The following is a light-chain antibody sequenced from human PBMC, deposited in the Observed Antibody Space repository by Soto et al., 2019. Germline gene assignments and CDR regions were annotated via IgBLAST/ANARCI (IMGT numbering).Light chain of an antibody. CDR2: GAS. J-gene: IGKJ3*01. CDR3: QQYGSSPFT. CDR1: QSVSSGY. Sequence: EIVLTQSPGTLSLSPGERATLSCRASQSVSSGYLAWYRKKPGQAPRVLIYGASSRATGIPDRFSGSGSGTDFTLNISRLEPEDFSVYYCQQYGSSPFTFGPGTKVDIK. V-gene: IGKV3-20*01.